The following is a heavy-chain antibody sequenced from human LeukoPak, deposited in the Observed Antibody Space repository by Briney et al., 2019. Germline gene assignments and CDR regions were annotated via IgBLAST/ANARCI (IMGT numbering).Heavy chain of an antibody. D-gene: IGHD6-13*01. CDR1: GYSFTSYG. Sequence: GESLKISCKGSGYSFTSYGIGWVRQMPGKGREWMGIIYPGDSDTRYSPSFQGQVTISADKSISTAYLQWSRLKASDTAMYSCASWGRDSSSWLRGDYWGQGTLVTVSS. CDR2: IYPGDSDT. V-gene: IGHV5-51*01. J-gene: IGHJ4*02. CDR3: ASWGRDSSSWLRGDY.